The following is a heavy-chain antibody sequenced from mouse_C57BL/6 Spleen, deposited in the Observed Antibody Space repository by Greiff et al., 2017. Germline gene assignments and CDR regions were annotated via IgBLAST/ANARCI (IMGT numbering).Heavy chain of an antibody. Sequence: QVQLQQSGPELVKPGASVKISCKASGYAFSSSWMNWVEQRPGKGLEWIGRIYPGDGDTNYNGKFKGKATLTADKSSSTAYMQLSSLTSEDSAVYFCAREEDYYGNFFDYWGQGTTRTVAS. CDR1: GYAFSSSW. CDR3: AREEDYYGNFFDY. J-gene: IGHJ2*01. CDR2: IYPGDGDT. D-gene: IGHD2-1*01. V-gene: IGHV1-82*01.